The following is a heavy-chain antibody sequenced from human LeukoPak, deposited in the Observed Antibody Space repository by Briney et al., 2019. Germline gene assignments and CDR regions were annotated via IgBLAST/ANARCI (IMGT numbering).Heavy chain of an antibody. V-gene: IGHV1-18*01. CDR2: INAYNGNT. J-gene: IGHJ4*02. CDR1: GYTFTRYG. D-gene: IGHD3-10*01. CDR3: ARALLLRGVMIGNDY. Sequence: ASVKVSCKASGYTFTRYGISWVRQAPGQGLEWMGWINAYNGNTNSAQKLQGRVTMTTDTSTSTAYMELRSLRSDDTAVYYCARALLLRGVMIGNDYWGQGSLVTVSS.